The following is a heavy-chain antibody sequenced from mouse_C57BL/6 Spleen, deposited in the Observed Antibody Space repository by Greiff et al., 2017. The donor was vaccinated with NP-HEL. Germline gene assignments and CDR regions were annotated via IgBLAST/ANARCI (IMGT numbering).Heavy chain of an antibody. V-gene: IGHV1-50*01. J-gene: IGHJ2*01. Sequence: VQLQQPGAELVKPGASVKLSCKASGYTFTSYWMQWVKQRPGQGLEWIGEIDPSDSYTNYNQKFKGKATLTVDTSSSTAYMQLSSLTSEDSAVYYCARRIYGSSRDYWGQGTTLTVSS. CDR3: ARRIYGSSRDY. D-gene: IGHD1-1*01. CDR1: GYTFTSYW. CDR2: IDPSDSYT.